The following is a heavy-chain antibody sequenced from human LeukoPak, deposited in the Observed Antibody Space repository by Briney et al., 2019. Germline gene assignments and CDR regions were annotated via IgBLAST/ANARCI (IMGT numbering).Heavy chain of an antibody. CDR3: TRVVNGGHFDY. CDR2: VYHTGTS. J-gene: IGHJ4*02. V-gene: IGHV4-59*12. CDR1: GASINDYY. D-gene: IGHD2-8*01. Sequence: SETLSLTCSVSGASINDYYWTWIRQPPGKGLEWVGYVYHTGTSGYHPSLKSRVAMSLDTSKNQVSLKLSSVTAADTAVYFCTRVVNGGHFDYWGQGTLVTVSS.